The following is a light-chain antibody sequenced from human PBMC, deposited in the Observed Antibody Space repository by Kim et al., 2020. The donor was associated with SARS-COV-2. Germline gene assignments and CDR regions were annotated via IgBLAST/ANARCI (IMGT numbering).Light chain of an antibody. CDR3: QVWDIRSDHLV. Sequence: SYELTQPPSLSVAPGKTATSPCGGNDIGGQNVHWYQQRPGQAPVLVMSYDTDRPSGIPERFSGSNPGHTATLTISRVEAGDEADDYCQVWDIRSDHLVFGGGTKLTVL. CDR2: YDT. J-gene: IGLJ3*02. CDR1: DIGGQN. V-gene: IGLV3-21*01.